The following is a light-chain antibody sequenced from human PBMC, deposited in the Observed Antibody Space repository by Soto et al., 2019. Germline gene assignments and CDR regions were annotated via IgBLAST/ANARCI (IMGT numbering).Light chain of an antibody. J-gene: IGLJ1*01. CDR1: TSNIGTFY. CDR2: SNN. V-gene: IGLV1-47*02. Sequence: QSVLTQPPSASGTPGQRVAISCSGSTSNIGTFYVYWYQQFPGTAPTLLIHSNNQRPSGVPARFSGSKSGTSASLAISGLRSEDEAEYYCAAWDDILTGPDFGPGTKVTVL. CDR3: AAWDDILTGPD.